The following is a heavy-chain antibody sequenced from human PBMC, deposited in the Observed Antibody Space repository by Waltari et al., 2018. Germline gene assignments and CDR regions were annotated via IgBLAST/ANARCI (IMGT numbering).Heavy chain of an antibody. CDR2: ISYSGVS. V-gene: IGHV4-39*07. J-gene: IGHJ5*02. CDR3: ARNSGDLSWP. CDR1: GVSICTSNYY. Sequence: QESGPGLVKPSETLSLTYTVSGVSICTSNYYWGWVRPPPGQGLEWIVTISYSGVSYYNSSLESRVTISLDTSKNQLSLRLASVIAADTAVYYCARNSGDLSWPWGQGTLVIVSS. D-gene: IGHD3-16*02.